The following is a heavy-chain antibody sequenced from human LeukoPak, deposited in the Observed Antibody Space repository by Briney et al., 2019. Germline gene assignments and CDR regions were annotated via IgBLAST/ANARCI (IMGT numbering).Heavy chain of an antibody. J-gene: IGHJ4*02. V-gene: IGHV3-48*01. CDR3: ARESKAGATSAPFDY. CDR2: ISSSSSTI. D-gene: IGHD1-26*01. Sequence: GGSLRLSCAASGFTFSSYSMNWVRQAPGKGLEWVSYISSSSSTIYYADSVKGRFTISRDNAKNSLYLQMNSLRAEDTAVYYCARESKAGATSAPFDYWGQGTLVTVSS. CDR1: GFTFSSYS.